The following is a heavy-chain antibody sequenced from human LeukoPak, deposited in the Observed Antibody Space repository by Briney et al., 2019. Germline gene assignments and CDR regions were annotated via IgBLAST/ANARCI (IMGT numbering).Heavy chain of an antibody. CDR2: IYYSGST. D-gene: IGHD6-19*01. Sequence: SETLFLTCTVSGGSISSYYWSWIRQPPGKGLEWIGYIYYSGSTNYNPSLKSRVTISVDTSKNQFSLKLSSVTAADTAVYYRASGAPSSGWYGRDFDYWGQGTLVTVSS. CDR1: GGSISSYY. J-gene: IGHJ4*02. CDR3: ASGAPSSGWYGRDFDY. V-gene: IGHV4-59*12.